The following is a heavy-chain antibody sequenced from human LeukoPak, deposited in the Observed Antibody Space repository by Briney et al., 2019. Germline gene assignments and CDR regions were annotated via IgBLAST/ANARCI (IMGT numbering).Heavy chain of an antibody. CDR2: INHSGST. J-gene: IGHJ5*02. Sequence: PSETLSLTCAVYGGSFSGYYWSWVRQPPGKGLEWIGEINHSGSTNYNPSLRSRVTISVDTSKNQFSLKLSSVTAADTAVYYCARGGWFDPWGQGTLVTVSS. CDR3: ARGGWFDP. CDR1: GGSFSGYY. V-gene: IGHV4-34*01.